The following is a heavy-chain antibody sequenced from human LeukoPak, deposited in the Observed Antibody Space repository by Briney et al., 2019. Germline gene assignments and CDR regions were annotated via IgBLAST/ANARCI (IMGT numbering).Heavy chain of an antibody. CDR1: GFIFSDFY. CDR3: ARVGWYGVAGTPIDY. Sequence: GGSLRLSCAASGFIFSDFYMTWIRQAPGKGLEWVSYISSNNYTIYYADSVKGRFTISRDNAKNSLSLQMNSLRAEDTAVYYCARVGWYGVAGTPIDYWGQGTLVTVSS. V-gene: IGHV3-11*01. CDR2: ISSNNYTI. D-gene: IGHD6-19*01. J-gene: IGHJ4*02.